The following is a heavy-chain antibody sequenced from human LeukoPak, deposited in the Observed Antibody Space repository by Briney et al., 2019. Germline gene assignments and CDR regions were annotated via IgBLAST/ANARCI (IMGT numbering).Heavy chain of an antibody. CDR1: GGSISSSSYY. J-gene: IGHJ4*02. CDR3: ARLRGPAAGYGSAY. CDR2: IYYSGST. V-gene: IGHV4-39*01. Sequence: SETLSLTCTVSGGSISSSSYYWGWIRQPPGKGLEWIGSIYYSGSTYYNPSLKSRVTISVDTSKNQFSLKLSSVTAADTAVYYCARLRGPAAGYGSAYWGQGTLVTVSS. D-gene: IGHD6-13*01.